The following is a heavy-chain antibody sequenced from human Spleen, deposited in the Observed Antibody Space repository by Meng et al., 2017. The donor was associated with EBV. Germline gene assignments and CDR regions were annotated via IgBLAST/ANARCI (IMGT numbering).Heavy chain of an antibody. CDR3: ARDLVGEYDF. J-gene: IGHJ4*02. CDR1: GFTFSTYW. D-gene: IGHD2/OR15-2a*01. V-gene: IGHV3-74*03. CDR2: INEHGSIT. Sequence: EVQLGESGGVLVQPGGSLRLSCAASGFTFSTYWMHWVRQAPGKGPVWVSRINEHGSITTYADSVNGRFTISRDNAKDTLYLQMNSLRDEDTAIYYCARDLVGEYDFWGQGTLVTVSS.